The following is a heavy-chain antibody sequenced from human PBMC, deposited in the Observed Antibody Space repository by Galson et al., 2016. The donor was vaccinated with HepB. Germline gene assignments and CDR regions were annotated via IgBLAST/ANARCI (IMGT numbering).Heavy chain of an antibody. CDR2: IYHSGSSSYIYPSGST. D-gene: IGHD3-16*01. J-gene: IGHJ6*02. V-gene: IGHV4-30-2*01. Sequence: TLSLTCAVSGGSINTGDYSWSWIRQPPGKGLEWIGYIYHSGSSSYIYPSGSTYSNPSLKSRVTISLDRSENQFSLNLTSVTAADTAVYYCARGEGGNGMDVWGPGTTVTVSS. CDR3: ARGEGGNGMDV. CDR1: GGSINTGDYS.